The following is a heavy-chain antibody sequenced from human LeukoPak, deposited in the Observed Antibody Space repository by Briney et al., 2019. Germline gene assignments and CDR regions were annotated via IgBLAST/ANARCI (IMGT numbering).Heavy chain of an antibody. V-gene: IGHV3-23*01. J-gene: IGHJ6*02. CDR3: AKEPMTTVTTYMDV. CDR2: ISGSGGST. D-gene: IGHD4-17*01. Sequence: GGSLRLSCAASGFTLTTYDMNWVRQAPGKGLEWVSAISGSGGSTYYADSVRGRFTISRDNSKNTLYLQMNSLRAEDTAVYYCAKEPMTTVTTYMDVWGQGTTVTVSS. CDR1: GFTLTTYD.